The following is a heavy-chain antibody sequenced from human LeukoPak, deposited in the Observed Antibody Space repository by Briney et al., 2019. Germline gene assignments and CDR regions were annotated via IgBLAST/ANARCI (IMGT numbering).Heavy chain of an antibody. CDR1: GGPFSSYA. CDR2: IIPIFGTA. Sequence: GASVKVSCKASGGPFSSYAISWVRQAPGQGLEWMGGIIPIFGTANYAQKFQGRVTITTDESTSTAYMELSSLRSEDTAVYCCEREGADDAFDIWGQGTIVTVSS. J-gene: IGHJ3*02. V-gene: IGHV1-69*05. D-gene: IGHD6-19*01. CDR3: EREGADDAFDI.